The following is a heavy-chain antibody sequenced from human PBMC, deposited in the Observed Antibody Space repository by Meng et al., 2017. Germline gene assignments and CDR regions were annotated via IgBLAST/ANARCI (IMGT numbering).Heavy chain of an antibody. CDR2: IYYSGST. CDR3: ARGNDYGDHFDY. Sequence: SETLSLTCTVSGGSISSSSYYWGWIRQPPGKGLEWIGSIYYSGSTYYNPSLKSRVTISVDTSKNQFSLKLSSVTAADTAVYYCARGNDYGDHFDYLGQGTLVTVSS. V-gene: IGHV4-39*07. CDR1: GGSISSSSYY. D-gene: IGHD4-17*01. J-gene: IGHJ4*02.